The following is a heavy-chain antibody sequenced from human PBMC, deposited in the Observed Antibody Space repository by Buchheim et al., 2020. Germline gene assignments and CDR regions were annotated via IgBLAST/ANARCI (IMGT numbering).Heavy chain of an antibody. CDR1: DFSFRSHG. J-gene: IGHJ6*02. CDR3: AEDLGLAESSTWCDSYYYAMDV. V-gene: IGHV3-30*02. CDR2: IRFDGTNK. Sequence: QVQLVESGGGVVQPGRSLRLSCAASDFSFRSHGTHWVRQAPGKGLDWVSFIRFDGTNKYYADSVKGRFTISRDNSKNTLYLQMNSLRAEDTAVYYCAEDLGLAESSTWCDSYYYAMDVWGQGTT. D-gene: IGHD6-13*01.